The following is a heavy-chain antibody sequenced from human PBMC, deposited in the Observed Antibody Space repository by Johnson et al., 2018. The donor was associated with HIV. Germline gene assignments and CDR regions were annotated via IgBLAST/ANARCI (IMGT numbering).Heavy chain of an antibody. CDR3: ARGRKITGTVDAFDI. CDR2: ISYDGSNK. J-gene: IGHJ3*02. CDR1: GFTFSSYA. V-gene: IGHV3-30*04. D-gene: IGHD1-7*01. Sequence: QVQLLESGGVVVQPGGSLRLSCAASGFTFSSYAMHWVRQAPGKGLEWVAVISYDGSNKYYADSVKGRFTISRDNSKNTLYLQMNSLRAEDTAVYYCARGRKITGTVDAFDIWGQGTMVTVSS.